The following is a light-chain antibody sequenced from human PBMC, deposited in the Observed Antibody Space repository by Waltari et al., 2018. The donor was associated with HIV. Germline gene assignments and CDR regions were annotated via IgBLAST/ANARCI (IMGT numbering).Light chain of an antibody. CDR3: LQYTFWPPYT. CDR1: KSISSH. V-gene: IGKV3-15*01. Sequence: EIVMTQFPGTLSVSPGARATLSCRASKSISSHFAWYQQKPGQAPRLLIYAASNRATGIPARFSGSGSGTDFTLTISSLQPEDFAVYYCLQYTFWPPYTFGQGTKLEMK. J-gene: IGKJ2*01. CDR2: AAS.